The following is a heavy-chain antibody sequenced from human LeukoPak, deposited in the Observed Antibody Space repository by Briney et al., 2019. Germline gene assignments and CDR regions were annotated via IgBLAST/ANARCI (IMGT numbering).Heavy chain of an antibody. CDR1: GFTFSTYA. Sequence: GGSLRLSCAASGFTFSTYAVNWVRQAPGKGLEWVSIISGSGDSTYYADSVKGRFTISRDNSKDQLYLQMSSVRVDGTAVYFCARDRGRYYDSRGFYWGYYFDSWGQGILVSVST. CDR3: ARDRGRYYDSRGFYWGYYFDS. D-gene: IGHD3-22*01. J-gene: IGHJ4*02. CDR2: ISGSGDST. V-gene: IGHV3-23*01.